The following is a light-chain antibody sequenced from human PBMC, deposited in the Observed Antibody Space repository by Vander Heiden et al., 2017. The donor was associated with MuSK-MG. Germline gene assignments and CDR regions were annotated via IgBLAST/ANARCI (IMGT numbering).Light chain of an antibody. CDR3: QQSDSTPPYI. CDR2: AAS. J-gene: IGKJ2*01. CDR1: QSISSY. Sequence: DIQMTQSPSSLSASVGDRVTITCRASQSISSYLNWYKQKPGKAPKLLIYAASSLQSGVPSRFTGSGCGTDFTLTVSSRQPEDFAPYYCQQSDSTPPYIFGQGTKLEIK. V-gene: IGKV1-39*01.